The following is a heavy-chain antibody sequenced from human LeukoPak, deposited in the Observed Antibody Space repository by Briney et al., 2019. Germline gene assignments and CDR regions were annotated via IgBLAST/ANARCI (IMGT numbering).Heavy chain of an antibody. J-gene: IGHJ4*02. CDR3: ARDEYGDYVFDY. V-gene: IGHV1-69*05. CDR1: GGTFSSYA. CDR2: IIPIFGTA. D-gene: IGHD4-17*01. Sequence: GASVKVSCKASGGTFSSYAISWVRQAPGQGLEWMGGIIPIFGTANYAQKFQGRVTITRDTSASTAYMELSSLRSEDTAVYYCARDEYGDYVFDYWGQGTLVTVSS.